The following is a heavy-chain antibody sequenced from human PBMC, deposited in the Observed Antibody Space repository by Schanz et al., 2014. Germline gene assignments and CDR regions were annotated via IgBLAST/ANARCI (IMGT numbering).Heavy chain of an antibody. Sequence: EVQLVESGGGLVQPGGSLTLSCAASGFTFSSYLMSWVRQAPGKGLEWVSGIGGSGGSTDYADSVKGRFTISRDNSKNTVHLQMNSVRAEDSSVYFCAKDRWRATVMVDAFDIWGQGTKVTVSS. CDR1: GFTFSSYL. CDR3: AKDRWRATVMVDAFDI. V-gene: IGHV3-23*04. CDR2: IGGSGGST. D-gene: IGHD4-4*01. J-gene: IGHJ3*02.